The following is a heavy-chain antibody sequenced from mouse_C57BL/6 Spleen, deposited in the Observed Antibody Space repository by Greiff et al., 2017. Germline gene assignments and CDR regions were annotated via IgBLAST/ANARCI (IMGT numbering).Heavy chain of an antibody. D-gene: IGHD1-1*01. CDR3: ARRGVYGSSFGY. V-gene: IGHV1-76*01. Sequence: QVQLQQSGAELVRPGASVKLSCKASGYTFTDYYINWVKQRPGQGLEWIARIYPGSGNTYYNEKFKGKATLTAEKSSSTAYMQLSSLTSEDSAVDFCARRGVYGSSFGYWGQGTTLTVSS. J-gene: IGHJ2*01. CDR1: GYTFTDYY. CDR2: IYPGSGNT.